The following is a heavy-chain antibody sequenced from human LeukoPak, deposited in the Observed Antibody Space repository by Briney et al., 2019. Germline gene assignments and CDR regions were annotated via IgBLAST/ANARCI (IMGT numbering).Heavy chain of an antibody. CDR1: GFSFSSYS. Sequence: PGGSLRLFCAASGFSFSSYSMNWVRQAPGKGLEWVSYISSSSSTIYYADSVKGRFTIPKDNAKNSLYLQMNSLRAEDTAVYYCARRITTVVTRYFDLWGRGTLVTVSS. CDR2: ISSSSSTI. D-gene: IGHD4-23*01. CDR3: ARRITTVVTRYFDL. V-gene: IGHV3-48*01. J-gene: IGHJ2*01.